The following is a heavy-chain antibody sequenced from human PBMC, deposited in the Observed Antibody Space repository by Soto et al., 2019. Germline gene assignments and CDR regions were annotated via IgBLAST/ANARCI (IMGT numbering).Heavy chain of an antibody. J-gene: IGHJ1*01. CDR3: ARSLKEPTVAATPAEYFQH. CDR2: IIPIFGTA. D-gene: IGHD2-15*01. V-gene: IGHV1-69*01. Sequence: QVQLVQSGAEVKKPGSSVKVSCKASGGTFSSYAISWVRQAPGQGLEWMGGIIPIFGTANYAQKFQGRVTITADESTSTAYMELSSLRSEDTAVYYCARSLKEPTVAATPAEYFQHWGQGTLVPVSS. CDR1: GGTFSSYA.